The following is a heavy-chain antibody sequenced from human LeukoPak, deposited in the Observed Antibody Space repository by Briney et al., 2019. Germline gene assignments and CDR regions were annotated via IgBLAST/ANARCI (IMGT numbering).Heavy chain of an antibody. CDR3: ARVRTYYYDSSGPEDAFDI. CDR1: GYTFTGYY. Sequence: ASVKVSCKASGYTFTGYYMHWVRQAPGQGLEWMGWINPKSGGTNYAQKFQGRVTMTRNTSISTAYMELSRLRSDDTAVYYCARVRTYYYDSSGPEDAFDIWGQGTMVTVSS. J-gene: IGHJ3*02. D-gene: IGHD3-22*01. CDR2: INPKSGGT. V-gene: IGHV1-2*02.